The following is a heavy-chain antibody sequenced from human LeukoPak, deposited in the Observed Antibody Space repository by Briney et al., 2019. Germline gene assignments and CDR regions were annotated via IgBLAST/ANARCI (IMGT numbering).Heavy chain of an antibody. CDR3: ARDGGAYCSSTSCPDAFDI. Sequence: GGSLRLSCAASGFTFSSYSMNWVRRAPGKGLEWVSSISSSSSYIYYADSVKGRFTISRDNAKNSLYLQMNSQRAEDTAVYYCARDGGAYCSSTSCPDAFDIWGQGTMVTVSS. CDR2: ISSSSSYI. CDR1: GFTFSSYS. V-gene: IGHV3-21*01. J-gene: IGHJ3*02. D-gene: IGHD2-2*01.